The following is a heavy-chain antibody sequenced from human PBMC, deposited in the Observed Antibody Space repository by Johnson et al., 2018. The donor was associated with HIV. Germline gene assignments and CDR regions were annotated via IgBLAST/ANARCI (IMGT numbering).Heavy chain of an antibody. CDR2: IWYDGSNK. CDR3: TTHSSSWADAFDV. CDR1: GFSFSSYG. D-gene: IGHD6-13*01. V-gene: IGHV3-33*01. Sequence: QVQLVESGGGVVQPGRSLRLSCAASGFSFSSYGMHWVRQAAGKGLEWVALIWYDGSNKYYADSVKGRFTISRDNPKNTLYLQMNSLRAEDTAVYYCTTHSSSWADAFDVWGQGTMVTVSS. J-gene: IGHJ3*01.